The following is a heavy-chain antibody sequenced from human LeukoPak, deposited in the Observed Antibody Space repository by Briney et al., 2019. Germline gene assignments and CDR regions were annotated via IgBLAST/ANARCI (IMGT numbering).Heavy chain of an antibody. CDR3: ATLRTGLFDY. J-gene: IGHJ4*02. Sequence: PSETLSLTCTVSGGSISSYYWSWLRQPPGKGLEWIGYIYYSGSTNYNPSLKSRVTISVDTSKNQFSLKLSSVTAADTAVYYCATLRTGLFDYWGQGTLVTVSS. D-gene: IGHD4-17*01. CDR1: GGSISSYY. CDR2: IYYSGST. V-gene: IGHV4-59*08.